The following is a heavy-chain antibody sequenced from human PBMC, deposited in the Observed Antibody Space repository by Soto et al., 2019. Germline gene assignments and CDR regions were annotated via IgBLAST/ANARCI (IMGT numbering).Heavy chain of an antibody. CDR3: ARDPYLGDDQY. V-gene: IGHV1-18*01. CDR1: GYTFTTYG. J-gene: IGHJ4*02. Sequence: QVQLVQSGGEVKKPGASVKVSCKTSGYTFTTYGISWVRQAPGQGLERVGWISAYSGHTQYAQKSQGKVTMTTDTPTNTAYLELRSLRSDDTAVYYCARDPYLGDDQYWGQGTLVTVSS. D-gene: IGHD3-16*01. CDR2: ISAYSGHT.